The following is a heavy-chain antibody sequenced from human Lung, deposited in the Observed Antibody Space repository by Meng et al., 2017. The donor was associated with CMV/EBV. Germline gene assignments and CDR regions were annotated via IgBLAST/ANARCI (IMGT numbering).Heavy chain of an antibody. D-gene: IGHD3-3*01. Sequence: SXTXSLTCTVSDYSISSGFYWGCVRQPPGKGLEWIGSIHHTGSSYYNPSLKSRVTLSVDTSKNQFSLKVTSVTAADTAVYSCARGIFGVVDDWGQGTLVTVSS. V-gene: IGHV4-38-2*02. CDR2: IHHTGSS. CDR1: DYSISSGFY. CDR3: ARGIFGVVDD. J-gene: IGHJ4*02.